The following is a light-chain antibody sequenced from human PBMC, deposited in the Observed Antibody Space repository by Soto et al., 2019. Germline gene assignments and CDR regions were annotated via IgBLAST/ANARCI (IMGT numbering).Light chain of an antibody. CDR2: GAS. V-gene: IGKV3-20*01. CDR1: QSVSSNY. Sequence: EIVLTPSPGTLCLSPGERATLSCRASQSVSSNYLAWYQQKPGQAPRLLTYGASSRATGIPDRFSGSGSGTDFTLTITRLEPEDFAVYYCQQYGSSPWTFGQGTKVDIK. J-gene: IGKJ1*01. CDR3: QQYGSSPWT.